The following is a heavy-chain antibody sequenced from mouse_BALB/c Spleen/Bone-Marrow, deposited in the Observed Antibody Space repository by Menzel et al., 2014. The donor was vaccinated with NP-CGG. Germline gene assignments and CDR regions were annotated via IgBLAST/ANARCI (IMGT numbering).Heavy chain of an antibody. Sequence: VQLQQSGAELVKPGASVKLSCKASGYTFTSYYMYWVKQRPGQGLEWIGEINPSNGGTNFNEKFKSKATLTVDKSSSTAYMQLSSLTSEDAAVYYCTRYGNYYFDCWGQGTTLTVSS. CDR1: GYTFTSYY. J-gene: IGHJ2*01. CDR2: INPSNGGT. V-gene: IGHV1S81*02. CDR3: TRYGNYYFDC. D-gene: IGHD2-1*01.